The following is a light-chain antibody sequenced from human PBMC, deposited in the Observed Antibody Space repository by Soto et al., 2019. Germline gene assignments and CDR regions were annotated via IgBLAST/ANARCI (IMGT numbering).Light chain of an antibody. V-gene: IGKV1-5*01. CDR3: QHYSLYSPWT. Sequence: DIQLTQSPSSVSVSVGDRVAITCRTSQNINAWLAWYQQRPGQAPKLLIYDASTVQSGVPSRCSGSGSGTEFTLTISSLQPDDSATYYCQHYSLYSPWTFGQGTKVDIK. J-gene: IGKJ1*01. CDR2: DAS. CDR1: QNINAW.